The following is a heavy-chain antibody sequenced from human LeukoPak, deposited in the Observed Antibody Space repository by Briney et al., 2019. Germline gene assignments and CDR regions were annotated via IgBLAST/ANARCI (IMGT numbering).Heavy chain of an antibody. Sequence: GGSLRLSCAASGFTFSGYVMSWVRQAPGKGLEWVSAITGSGGTTYYSDSVKGRFTISGDNSKSTLYLQMSSLRAEDTAVYYCARRNSGWPHDYWGQGTLVTVSS. CDR3: ARRNSGWPHDY. CDR1: GFTFSGYV. D-gene: IGHD6-19*01. V-gene: IGHV3-23*01. CDR2: ITGSGGTT. J-gene: IGHJ4*02.